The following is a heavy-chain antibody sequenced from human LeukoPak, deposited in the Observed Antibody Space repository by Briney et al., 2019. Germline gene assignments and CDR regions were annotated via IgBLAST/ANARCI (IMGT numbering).Heavy chain of an antibody. J-gene: IGHJ4*02. Sequence: SETLSLTYTVSGGSISSYYWSWIRQPPGKGLEWIGYIYYSGSTNYNPSLKSRVTISVDTSKNQFSLKLSSVTAADTAVYYCARGIPYDFWSGYQYYFDYWGQGTLVTVSP. CDR3: ARGIPYDFWSGYQYYFDY. CDR2: IYYSGST. CDR1: GGSISSYY. V-gene: IGHV4-59*01. D-gene: IGHD3-3*01.